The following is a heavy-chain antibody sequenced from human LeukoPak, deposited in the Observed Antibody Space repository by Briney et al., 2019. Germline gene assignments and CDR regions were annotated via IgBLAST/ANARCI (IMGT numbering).Heavy chain of an antibody. Sequence: PSETLSLTCTVSGGSISSSSYYWGWIRQPPGKGLEWIGSIYYSGSTYYNPSLKSRVTMSVDTSKNQFSLKLSSVTAADTAVYYCARDHGDGPPPYNWFDPWGQGTLVTVSS. CDR2: IYYSGST. J-gene: IGHJ5*02. CDR3: ARDHGDGPPPYNWFDP. CDR1: GGSISSSSYY. V-gene: IGHV4-39*07. D-gene: IGHD5-24*01.